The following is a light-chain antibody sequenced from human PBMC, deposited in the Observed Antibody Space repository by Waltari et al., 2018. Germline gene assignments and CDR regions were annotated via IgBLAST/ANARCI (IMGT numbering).Light chain of an antibody. CDR2: EVS. J-gene: IGLJ2*01. CDR3: CSYGGGTTFVV. CDR1: TRDIGNYKL. Sequence: QSALTQPASVSGSPGQSITIPCTGTTRDIGNYKLVSWYQQHPGKVPRLMIYEVSERPSGVSNRFSGSKSGNTASLTISGLQAEDEADYYCCSYGGGTTFVVFGGGTKLTVL. V-gene: IGLV2-23*02.